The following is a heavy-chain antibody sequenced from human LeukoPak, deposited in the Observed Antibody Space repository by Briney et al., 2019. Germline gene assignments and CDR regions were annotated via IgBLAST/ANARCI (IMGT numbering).Heavy chain of an antibody. CDR3: AKIASIVVVPAAIPPRHYYFDY. D-gene: IGHD2-2*02. Sequence: GGSLRLSCAASGFTFSDYYMSWIRQTPGKGLEWVSAISGSGGSTYYADSVKGRFTISRDNSKNTLYLQMNSLRAEDTAVYYCAKIASIVVVPAAIPPRHYYFDYWGQGTLVTVSS. V-gene: IGHV3-23*01. J-gene: IGHJ4*02. CDR2: ISGSGGST. CDR1: GFTFSDYY.